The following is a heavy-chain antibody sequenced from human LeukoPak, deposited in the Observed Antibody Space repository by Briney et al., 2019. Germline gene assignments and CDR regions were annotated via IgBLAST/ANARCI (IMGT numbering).Heavy chain of an antibody. V-gene: IGHV3-23*01. J-gene: IGHJ4*02. CDR1: GFTFSSYS. D-gene: IGHD6-19*01. CDR3: ATTATYVAVADADDDY. CDR2: FRGSGGMT. Sequence: PGGSLRLSCAASGFTFSSYSMSGFREAPGKGVEGVSAFRGSGGMTYYADSVKSRFTISRDNSKNTLCLQMNSLRAGDTAVYYCATTATYVAVADADDDYWGQGTLVTVSS.